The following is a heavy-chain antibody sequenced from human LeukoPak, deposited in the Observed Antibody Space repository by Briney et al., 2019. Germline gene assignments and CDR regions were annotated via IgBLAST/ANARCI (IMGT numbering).Heavy chain of an antibody. Sequence: PGGSLRLSCAASGFTVSNKYMTWVRQAPGKGLEWVSLIYSDGRTYYADSVKGRCTISRDNSKNTLYLQMNSLRAEDTAVYYCAKGPYKSGSYLGPHDYWGQGTLVTVSS. V-gene: IGHV3-53*01. D-gene: IGHD1-26*01. CDR2: IYSDGRT. J-gene: IGHJ4*02. CDR1: GFTVSNKY. CDR3: AKGPYKSGSYLGPHDY.